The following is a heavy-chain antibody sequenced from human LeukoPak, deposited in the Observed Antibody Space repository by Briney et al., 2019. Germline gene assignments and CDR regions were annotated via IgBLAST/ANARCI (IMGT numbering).Heavy chain of an antibody. CDR2: ISDSGGT. V-gene: IGHV4-59*12. Sequence: PSETLSLTCTVSGGSISTYYWSWIRQPPGKGLEWIADISDSGGTNYNPSLESRVTVSIDSSKNQFSLKLSPVTAADTAVFYCARSPHNSAWYEKWFDPWGQGTLVTVSS. CDR3: ARSPHNSAWYEKWFDP. D-gene: IGHD6-19*01. CDR1: GGSISTYY. J-gene: IGHJ5*02.